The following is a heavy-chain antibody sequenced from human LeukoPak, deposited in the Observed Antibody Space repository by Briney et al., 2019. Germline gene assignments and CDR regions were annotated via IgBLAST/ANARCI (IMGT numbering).Heavy chain of an antibody. CDR2: ISGDGGIT. CDR1: GFTFDEYA. D-gene: IGHD5-18*01. CDR3: AKDIGGYSFAADY. Sequence: GGSLRLSCAASGFTFDEYAMHWVRQGPGKGLEWVSLISGDGGITYYADSVKGRFTIYRDNSKNSLYLQMNSLRTEDTALYYCAKDIGGYSFAADYWGQGTLVTVSS. J-gene: IGHJ4*02. V-gene: IGHV3-43*02.